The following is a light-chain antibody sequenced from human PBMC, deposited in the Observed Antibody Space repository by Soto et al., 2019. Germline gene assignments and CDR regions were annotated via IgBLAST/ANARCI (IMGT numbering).Light chain of an antibody. J-gene: IGKJ1*01. Sequence: DIEMTQSPSSVSASVGDRVTITCRASQGISTWLAWYQQKQGKAPTXLIYTTSNLQSGVPSRFSGSGSATHLTITISSLKPEDFDTYYCQQHYNTPRTFGQGTKVDI. CDR3: QQHYNTPRT. CDR2: TTS. CDR1: QGISTW. V-gene: IGKV1-12*01.